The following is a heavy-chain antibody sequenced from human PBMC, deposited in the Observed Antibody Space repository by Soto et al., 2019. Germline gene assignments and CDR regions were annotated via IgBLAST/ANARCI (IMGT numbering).Heavy chain of an antibody. D-gene: IGHD2-8*02. CDR3: ARSGYFDY. CDR2: ISSTGNTI. CDR1: GFTFSTYS. V-gene: IGHV3-48*01. J-gene: IGHJ4*02. Sequence: EVQVVEAGGGLVQPGGSLRLSCAASGFTFSTYSMNWVRQAPGKGLEWVSYISSTGNTIYYTDSVKGRFTISRDTAKKPLHLQMNSLRAEDTAVYYCARSGYFDYWGQGTLVTVSS.